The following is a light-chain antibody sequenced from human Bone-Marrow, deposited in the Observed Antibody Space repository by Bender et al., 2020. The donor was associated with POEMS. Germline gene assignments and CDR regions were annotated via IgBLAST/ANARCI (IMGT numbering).Light chain of an antibody. V-gene: IGLV1-40*01. Sequence: QSVLTQPPSVSGAPGQRVTISCTGSSSNTGSGYDINWYQHLPGTAPKLLIYGYNNRPSGVPDRFSGSKSGTSASLAITGLQAEDEGDYYCSSYTTSSLRFGGGTKVTVL. J-gene: IGLJ3*02. CDR2: GYN. CDR1: SSNTGSGYD. CDR3: SSYTTSSLR.